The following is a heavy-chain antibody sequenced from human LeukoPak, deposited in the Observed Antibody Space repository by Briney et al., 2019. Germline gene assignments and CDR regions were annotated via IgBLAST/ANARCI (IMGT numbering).Heavy chain of an antibody. CDR2: IYYSGST. CDR1: GGSISSSSYY. Sequence: SETLSLTCTVSGGSISSSSYYWGWIRQPPGKGLEWIGYIYYSGSTNYNPSLKSRVTISVDTSKNQFSLKLSSVTAADTAVYYCARSYDILTGYYGYDYWGQGTLVTVSS. CDR3: ARSYDILTGYYGYDY. J-gene: IGHJ4*02. D-gene: IGHD3-9*01. V-gene: IGHV4-61*05.